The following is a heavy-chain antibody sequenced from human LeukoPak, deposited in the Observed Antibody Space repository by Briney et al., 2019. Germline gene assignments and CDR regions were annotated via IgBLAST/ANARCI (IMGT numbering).Heavy chain of an antibody. V-gene: IGHV4-31*03. J-gene: IGHJ4*02. CDR1: GGSISSGGYY. CDR3: ARGGEYQLLYVFDY. D-gene: IGHD2-2*02. Sequence: SETLSLTCTVSGGSISSGGYYWSWIRQHPGKGLEWIGYIHYSGSTYYNPSLKSRVTISVDTSKNQFSLKLSSVTAADTAVYYCARGGEYQLLYVFDYWGQGTLVTVSS. CDR2: IHYSGST.